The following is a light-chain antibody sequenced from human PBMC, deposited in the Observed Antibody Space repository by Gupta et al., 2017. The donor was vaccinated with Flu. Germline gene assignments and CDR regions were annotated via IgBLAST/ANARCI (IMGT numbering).Light chain of an antibody. CDR1: SSDVGGYDS. CDR2: EVS. V-gene: IGLV2-14*01. CDR3: TSYTSRSTLV. J-gene: IGLJ2*01. Sequence: QSALTQPASVSASPGQSITISCTGSSSDVGGYDSVSWYQQRAGDAHKVMIFEVSKRPAGVSSRFSGSKAGNTASLTISGLQPEDAADYYCTSYTSRSTLVFGGGTKLTVL.